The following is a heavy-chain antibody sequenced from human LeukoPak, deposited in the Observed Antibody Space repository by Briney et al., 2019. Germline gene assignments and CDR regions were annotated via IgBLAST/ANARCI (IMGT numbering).Heavy chain of an antibody. J-gene: IGHJ4*02. CDR3: ARAYSSSWYDGHYFDY. CDR2: IYTSGST. D-gene: IGHD6-13*01. CDR1: GGSISSYY. Sequence: SETLSLTCTVSGGSISSYYWSWIRQPAGKGLEWIGRIYTSGSTNYNPSLKSRVTMSVDTSKNQFSLKLSSVTAADTAVYYCARAYSSSWYDGHYFDYWGQGTLATVSS. V-gene: IGHV4-4*07.